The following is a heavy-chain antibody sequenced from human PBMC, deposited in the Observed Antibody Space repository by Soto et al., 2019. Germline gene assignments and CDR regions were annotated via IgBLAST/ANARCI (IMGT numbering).Heavy chain of an antibody. CDR1: GGTFSSYA. Sequence: QVQLVQSGAEVKEPGSSVKVSCQASGGTFSSYALSWVRQAPGQGLEWMGGMIPLFRTPDYAQKFQGRVTITADESTSTAYMELSSLRSEDTAIYFCARDNGRPQLGGNYYYITDVWGQGTTITVSS. J-gene: IGHJ6*02. V-gene: IGHV1-69*12. CDR2: MIPLFRTP. D-gene: IGHD3-3*02. CDR3: ARDNGRPQLGGNYYYITDV.